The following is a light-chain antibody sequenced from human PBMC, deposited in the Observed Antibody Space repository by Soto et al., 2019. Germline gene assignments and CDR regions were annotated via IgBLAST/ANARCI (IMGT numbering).Light chain of an antibody. J-gene: IGLJ3*02. CDR2: GGN. CDR3: CSYANYNTFVV. Sequence: QSALTQPASVSGSPGQAITVSCTGSSGDVGTYNLVSWYQQHPGKAPKLIIYGGNKRPSGVSDRFSGSQSGDTASLTISGLQTEDEADYYCCSYANYNTFVVFVGGTKVTVL. V-gene: IGLV2-23*03. CDR1: SGDVGTYNL.